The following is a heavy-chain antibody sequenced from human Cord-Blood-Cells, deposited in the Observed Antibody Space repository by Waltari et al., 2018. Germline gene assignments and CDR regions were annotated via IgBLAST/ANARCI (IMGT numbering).Heavy chain of an antibody. D-gene: IGHD6-19*01. J-gene: IGHJ4*02. V-gene: IGHV1-2*04. CDR2: IDPTGGGT. CDR3: ARAGPALSGWYDY. Sequence: QVQLVQSGAEVKKPGASVQVSCKASGYTVTGYYMHWVRRAPGQGLEWMGWIDPTGGGTNYAQKFQGWVTMTRDTSISTAYMELSRLRSDDTAVYYCARAGPALSGWYDYWGQGTLVTVSS. CDR1: GYTVTGYY.